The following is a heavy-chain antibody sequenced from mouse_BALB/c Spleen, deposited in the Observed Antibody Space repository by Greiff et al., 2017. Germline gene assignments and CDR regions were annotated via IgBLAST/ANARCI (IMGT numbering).Heavy chain of an antibody. CDR3: ARLYDGYQYYFDY. V-gene: IGHV7-3*02. D-gene: IGHD2-3*01. CDR1: GFTFTDYY. Sequence: EVNVVESGGGLVQPGGSLRLSCATSGFTFTDYYMSWVRQPPGKELEWLGFIRNKANGYTTEYSASVKGRFTISRDNSQSILYLQMNTLRAEDSATYYCARLYDGYQYYFDYWGQGTTLTVSA. CDR2: IRNKANGYTT. J-gene: IGHJ2*01.